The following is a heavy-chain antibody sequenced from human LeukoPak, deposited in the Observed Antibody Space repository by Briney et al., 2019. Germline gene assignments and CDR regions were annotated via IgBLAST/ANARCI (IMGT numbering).Heavy chain of an antibody. D-gene: IGHD3-10*01. CDR2: IYYSGST. CDR1: GGSTSSTTYY. J-gene: IGHJ6*03. Sequence: SETLSLTCTVSGGSTSSTTYYWGWIRQPPGKDLEWIGSIYYSGSTYYNPSLKSRVTISVDTSKNQFSLKLSSVTAADTAVYYCARGPSGLNYYYMDVWGKGTTVTVSS. CDR3: ARGPSGLNYYYMDV. V-gene: IGHV4-39*07.